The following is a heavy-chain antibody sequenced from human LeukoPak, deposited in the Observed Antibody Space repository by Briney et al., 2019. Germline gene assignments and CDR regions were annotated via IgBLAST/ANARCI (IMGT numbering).Heavy chain of an antibody. CDR3: GRGGSSGVDY. J-gene: IGHJ4*02. Sequence: ASVTVSCKTSGYTFTDNALHWVRQAPGQRLEWMAWIRTGNGDTKYSQKFRGRVTLTRDTSASTVYVELNSLRSEDTAVYYCGRGGSSGVDYWGQGTLVTVSS. V-gene: IGHV1-3*04. D-gene: IGHD2-15*01. CDR2: IRTGNGDT. CDR1: GYTFTDNA.